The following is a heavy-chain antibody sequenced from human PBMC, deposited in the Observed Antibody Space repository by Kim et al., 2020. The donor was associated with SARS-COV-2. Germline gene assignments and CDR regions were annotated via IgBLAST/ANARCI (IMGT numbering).Heavy chain of an antibody. CDR2: IYYSGST. CDR1: GGSISSSSYY. D-gene: IGHD3-10*01. Sequence: SETLSLTCTVSGGSISSSSYYWGWIRQPPGKGLEWIGSIYYSGSTYYNPSLKSRVTISVDTSKNQFSLKLSSVTAADTAVYYCATRGPEKTHELDWFDPWGQGTLVTVSS. CDR3: ATRGPEKTHELDWFDP. V-gene: IGHV4-39*01. J-gene: IGHJ5*02.